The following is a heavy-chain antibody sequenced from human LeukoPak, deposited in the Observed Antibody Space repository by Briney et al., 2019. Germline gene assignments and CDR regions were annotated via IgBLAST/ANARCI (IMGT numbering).Heavy chain of an antibody. CDR3: ARYYDFWSGPYHPSPGFDP. CDR1: GGSISSYY. J-gene: IGHJ5*02. Sequence: SETLSLTCTVSGGSISSYYWSWLRQPPGKGLEWIGYIYYSGSTSYNPSLKSRVTISVDTSKNQFSLKLSSVTAADTAVYYCARYYDFWSGPYHPSPGFDPWGQGTLVTVSS. CDR2: IYYSGST. V-gene: IGHV4-59*01. D-gene: IGHD3-3*01.